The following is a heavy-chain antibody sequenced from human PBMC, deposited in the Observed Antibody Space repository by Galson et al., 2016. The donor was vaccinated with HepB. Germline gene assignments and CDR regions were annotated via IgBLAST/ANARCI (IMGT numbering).Heavy chain of an antibody. V-gene: IGHV3-33*06. J-gene: IGHJ6*02. D-gene: IGHD2-2*01. CDR3: AKGLAYCSGTSCLSYSDSPGGGMDV. CDR2: VWHDGSRK. Sequence: SLRLSCAASGFRFSYHGIHWVRQAPDKGLQWVALVWHDGSRKYYGDSVKGRFTISRDNSKNMLYLQMNSLRVEDTAVYYCAKGLAYCSGTSCLSYSDSPGGGMDVWGQGTTVTVSS. CDR1: GFRFSYHG.